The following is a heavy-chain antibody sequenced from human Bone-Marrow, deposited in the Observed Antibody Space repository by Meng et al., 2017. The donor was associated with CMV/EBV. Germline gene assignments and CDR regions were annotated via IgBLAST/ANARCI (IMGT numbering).Heavy chain of an antibody. J-gene: IGHJ4*02. V-gene: IGHV3-74*01. CDR3: AKVLRATIVFEY. CDR1: GFTFSGYW. Sequence: GESLKISCAASGFTFSGYWMHWVRQAPGKGLVWVSRINGDGSITTYADSVKGRFTISRDNSKNTLYLQMNSLRAEDTAVYYCAKVLRATIVFEYWGPGTRVHGAS. CDR2: INGDGSIT. D-gene: IGHD5-12*01.